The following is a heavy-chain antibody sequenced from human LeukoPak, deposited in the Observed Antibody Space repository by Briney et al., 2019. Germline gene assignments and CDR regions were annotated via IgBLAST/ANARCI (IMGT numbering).Heavy chain of an antibody. D-gene: IGHD3-22*01. CDR2: IIPLFGTA. CDR1: VGTFNSFV. V-gene: IGHV1-69*13. CDR3: ARLGGDSSDYPFDH. J-gene: IGHJ4*02. Sequence: GASVTVSFKASVGTFNSFVISWVRQAPGQGLAWMGGIIPLFGTANYAQKFQDRATITADESTSTAYMELNSLRSEDTAFYYCARLGGDSSDYPFDHWGQGTLVTVSS.